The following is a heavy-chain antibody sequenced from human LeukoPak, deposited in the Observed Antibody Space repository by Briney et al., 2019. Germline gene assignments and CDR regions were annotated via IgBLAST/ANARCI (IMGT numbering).Heavy chain of an antibody. D-gene: IGHD6-13*01. CDR1: GFTFSSYA. V-gene: IGHV3-23*01. J-gene: IGHJ4*02. Sequence: GGSLRLSCEASGFTFSSYAMSWVRQAPARGLEWVSSLGGDGDTFYGDSVKGRFTLSRDESRNTVYLQLNNLRVEDTAIYYCAKASWVSSADAVLWGQGTLVTVSS. CDR3: AKASWVSSADAVL. CDR2: LGGDGDT.